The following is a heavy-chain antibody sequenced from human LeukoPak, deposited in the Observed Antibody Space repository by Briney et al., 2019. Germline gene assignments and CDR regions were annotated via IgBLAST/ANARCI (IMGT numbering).Heavy chain of an antibody. Sequence: GGSLRLSCAASGFTFSSYWMTWVRQAPGKGREWVANIKEDGGEGYYVDSVKGRFTISRDNAKNSLYLQMNSLRAEDTAVYFCARDMPIPNYYYGSGSYYTGAFDIWGQGTMVTVSS. J-gene: IGHJ3*02. V-gene: IGHV3-7*01. CDR1: GFTFSSYW. CDR2: IKEDGGEG. D-gene: IGHD3-10*01. CDR3: ARDMPIPNYYYGSGSYYTGAFDI.